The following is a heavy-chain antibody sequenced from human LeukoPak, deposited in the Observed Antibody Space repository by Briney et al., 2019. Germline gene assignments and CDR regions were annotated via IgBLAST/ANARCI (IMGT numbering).Heavy chain of an antibody. J-gene: IGHJ5*02. CDR2: ISSSSSTI. CDR3: AREGCSGGSCYSGVNWFDP. V-gene: IGHV3-48*04. D-gene: IGHD2-15*01. Sequence: PGGSLRLSCAASGFTFSSYSMNGVRQAPGKGLEWVSYISSSSSTIYYADSVEGRFTISRDNAKNSLYLQMNSLRAEDTAVYYCAREGCSGGSCYSGVNWFDPWGQGTLVTVSS. CDR1: GFTFSSYS.